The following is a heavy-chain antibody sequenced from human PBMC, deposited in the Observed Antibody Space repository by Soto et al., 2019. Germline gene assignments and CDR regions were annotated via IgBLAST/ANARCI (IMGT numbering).Heavy chain of an antibody. D-gene: IGHD3-10*01. CDR2: IYYSGST. Sequence: QVQLQESGPGLVKPSQTLSLTCTVSGGSISSGDYYWSWIRQPPGKGLEWIGYIYYSGSTYYNPSLKSRVTISVDTSKNQFSLKLSSVTAADTAVYYCARAFYGFGERIYWYFDLWGRGTLVTVSS. V-gene: IGHV4-30-4*01. J-gene: IGHJ2*01. CDR3: ARAFYGFGERIYWYFDL. CDR1: GGSISSGDYY.